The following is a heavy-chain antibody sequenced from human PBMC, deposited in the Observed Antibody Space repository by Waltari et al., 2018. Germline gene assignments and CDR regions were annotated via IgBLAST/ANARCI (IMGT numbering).Heavy chain of an antibody. CDR3: ARGNDFWSGYTNWFDP. Sequence: QVQLVQSGAEVKKPGASVKVSCKASGYTFTGYYMHWVRQDPGQGLEWMGWINPNSGGTNYAQKFQGRVTMTRDTSISTAYMELSRLRSDDTAVYYCARGNDFWSGYTNWFDPWGQGTLVTVSS. D-gene: IGHD3-3*01. V-gene: IGHV1-2*02. CDR2: INPNSGGT. CDR1: GYTFTGYY. J-gene: IGHJ5*02.